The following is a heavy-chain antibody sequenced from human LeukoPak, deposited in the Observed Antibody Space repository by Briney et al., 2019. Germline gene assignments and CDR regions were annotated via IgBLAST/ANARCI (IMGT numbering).Heavy chain of an antibody. D-gene: IGHD4-23*01. CDR2: ISSNGGST. V-gene: IGHV3-64*01. Sequence: GGSLRLSCAASGFTFSSYAMHWVRQAPGKGLEYVSAISSNGGSTYYANFVKGRFTISRDNSKNTLYLQMGSLRAEDTAVYYCARAEKSGNSALDYWGQGTLVTVSS. J-gene: IGHJ4*02. CDR3: ARAEKSGNSALDY. CDR1: GFTFSSYA.